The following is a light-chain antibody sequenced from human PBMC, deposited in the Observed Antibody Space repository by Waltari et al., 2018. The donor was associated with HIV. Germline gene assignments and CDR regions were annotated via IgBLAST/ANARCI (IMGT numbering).Light chain of an antibody. CDR1: SSNIGRNY. Sequence: QSVLTQPPSASGTPGQRGTISCSGSSSNIGRNYVYWYQQLPGTAPKLLIYRNNQRPSGVPDRFSGSKSGTSASLAISGLRSEDEAAYYCAAWDGSLSGRVFGGGTKLTVL. V-gene: IGLV1-47*01. J-gene: IGLJ3*02. CDR2: RNN. CDR3: AAWDGSLSGRV.